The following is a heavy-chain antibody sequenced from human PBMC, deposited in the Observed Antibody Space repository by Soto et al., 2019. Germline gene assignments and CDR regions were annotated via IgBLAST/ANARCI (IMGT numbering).Heavy chain of an antibody. D-gene: IGHD6-19*01. J-gene: IGHJ4*02. V-gene: IGHV3-7*03. CDR1: GLTSTTSW. CDR3: VGSRGWSFDS. Sequence: EVLLVESGGGLVQPGGSLRLSCAASGLTSTTSWMNWVRQAPGKGLEWVANIKQQGGGKNYVESVQGRFSISRDDAKNTLYLEMNSLRVEDTAIYYCVGSRGWSFDSWGQGTLVTVSS. CDR2: IKQQGGGK.